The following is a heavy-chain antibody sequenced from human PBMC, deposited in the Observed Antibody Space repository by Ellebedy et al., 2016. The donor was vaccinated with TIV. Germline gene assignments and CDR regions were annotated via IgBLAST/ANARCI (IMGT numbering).Heavy chain of an antibody. Sequence: GESLKISCAASGFTFSSYAMSWVRQAPGKGLEWVSAISGSGDTTYYADSVKGRFTISRDNSQDTVNLQMNSLRAEDTAVYYCTKRGVGWAAFDIWGPGTMVTVSS. V-gene: IGHV3-23*01. D-gene: IGHD6-19*01. J-gene: IGHJ3*02. CDR3: TKRGVGWAAFDI. CDR1: GFTFSSYA. CDR2: ISGSGDTT.